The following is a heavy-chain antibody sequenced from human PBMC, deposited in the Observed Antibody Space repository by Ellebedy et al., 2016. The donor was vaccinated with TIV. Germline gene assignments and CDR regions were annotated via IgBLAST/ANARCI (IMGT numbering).Heavy chain of an antibody. J-gene: IGHJ4*02. Sequence: GESLKISCAASGFTFSSHSMNWVRQTPGKGLEWVAVIWYDGSKKYYGDSVKGRFTISRDNAKNSLYLQMNSLRAEDTAVYYCARGYTAMANSDYWGQGTLVTVSS. D-gene: IGHD5-18*01. CDR1: GFTFSSHS. CDR2: IWYDGSKK. CDR3: ARGYTAMANSDY. V-gene: IGHV3-33*08.